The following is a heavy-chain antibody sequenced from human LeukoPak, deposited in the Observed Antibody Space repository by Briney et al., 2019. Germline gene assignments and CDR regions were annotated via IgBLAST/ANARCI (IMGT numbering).Heavy chain of an antibody. CDR2: IYYNGGT. Sequence: SETLSLTCTVPGGSISSYYWSWIRQPPGRGLEWIGYIYYNGGTNYNPSLKSRVTISVDTSKNQFSLRLSSVTAADTAVYFCARIAVSGYSSSWYDYWGQGTPVTVSS. V-gene: IGHV4-59*01. CDR3: ARIAVSGYSSSWYDY. CDR1: GGSISSYY. D-gene: IGHD6-13*01. J-gene: IGHJ4*02.